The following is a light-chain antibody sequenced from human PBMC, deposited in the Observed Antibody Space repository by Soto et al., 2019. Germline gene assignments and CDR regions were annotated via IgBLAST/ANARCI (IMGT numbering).Light chain of an antibody. Sequence: DIQMTQSPSTLSASVGDRVTITCRASQSISSWLAWYQQKPGTAPKLLIYKASSLESGVPSRFSGSGSGTEFTLTISSLQPDDFATYYCQQRYQWPPLFGQGTRLEIK. V-gene: IGKV1-5*03. CDR2: KAS. J-gene: IGKJ5*01. CDR3: QQRYQWPPL. CDR1: QSISSW.